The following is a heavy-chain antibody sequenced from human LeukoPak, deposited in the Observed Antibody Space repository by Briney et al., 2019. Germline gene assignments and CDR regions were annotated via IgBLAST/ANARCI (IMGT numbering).Heavy chain of an antibody. J-gene: IGHJ4*02. V-gene: IGHV3-9*01. CDR2: ISWNSGTI. CDR1: GFTFDDYA. D-gene: IGHD6-19*01. Sequence: GGSLRLSCAASGFTFDDYAMHWVRQPPGEGLEWVSGISWNSGTIGYADSVKGRFTISRDNTKNSLYLQMNSLRAEDTALYYCAKGKHIAVAGLFDYWGQGTLVTVSS. CDR3: AKGKHIAVAGLFDY.